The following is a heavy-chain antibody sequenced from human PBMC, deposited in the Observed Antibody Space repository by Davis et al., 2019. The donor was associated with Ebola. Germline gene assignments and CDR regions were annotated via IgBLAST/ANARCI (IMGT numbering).Heavy chain of an antibody. Sequence: MPGGSLRLSCTVSGGSISSYYWSWIRQPPGKGLEWIGYIYYSGSTNYNPSLKSRVTISVDTSKNQFSLKLSSVTAADTAVHYCARRITGTSSGMDVWGQGTTVTVSS. V-gene: IGHV4-59*08. D-gene: IGHD1-7*01. CDR2: IYYSGST. CDR1: GGSISSYY. J-gene: IGHJ6*02. CDR3: ARRITGTSSGMDV.